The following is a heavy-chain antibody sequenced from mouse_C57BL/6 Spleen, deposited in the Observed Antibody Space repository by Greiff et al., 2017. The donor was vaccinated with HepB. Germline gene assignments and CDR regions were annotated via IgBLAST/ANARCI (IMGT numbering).Heavy chain of an antibody. CDR2: IYPRSGNT. CDR3: DGQLGLRDC. Sequence: QVQLKESGAELARPGASVKLSCKASGYTFTSYGISWVKQRTGQGLEWIGEIYPRSGNTYYNEKFKGKATLTADKSSSTAYMELRSLTAEDSAVYFSDGQLGLRDCWGKGTTLTVAS. CDR1: GYTFTSYG. V-gene: IGHV1-81*01. J-gene: IGHJ2*01. D-gene: IGHD3-1*01.